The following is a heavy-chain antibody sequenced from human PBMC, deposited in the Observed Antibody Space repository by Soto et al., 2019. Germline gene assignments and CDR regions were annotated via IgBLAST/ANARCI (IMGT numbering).Heavy chain of an antibody. CDR3: ARVRCFNVFCHTADYGMDV. V-gene: IGHV1-69*01. D-gene: IGHD5-18*01. Sequence: QVQLVQSGAEVKKPGSSVKVSCKASGDVFRSYGINWVRQAPGQGLEWVGGIIPISGTTNYAQKFQGRVAITADESTDTVYMELSRLRSEDTAVYFCARVRCFNVFCHTADYGMDVWGQGTTVTVSS. CDR1: GDVFRSYG. CDR2: IIPISGTT. J-gene: IGHJ6*02.